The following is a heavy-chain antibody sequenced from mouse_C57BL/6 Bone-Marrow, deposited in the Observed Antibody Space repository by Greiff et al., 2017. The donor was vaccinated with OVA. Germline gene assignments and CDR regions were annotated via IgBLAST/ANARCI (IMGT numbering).Heavy chain of an antibody. CDR1: GFNIHDYY. D-gene: IGHD1-2*01. V-gene: IGHV14-2*01. CDR3: ARSALRRNYAMDY. J-gene: IGHJ4*01. CDR2: IDPEDGET. Sequence: VQLQQSGAELVKPGASVKFSCTASGFNIHDYYMHWVKQRTEQGLEWIGRIDPEDGETNYAPKFQGKAPITADTSSTTAYLQLSSLTSEDTAFYYCARSALRRNYAMDYWGQGTSVTVSS.